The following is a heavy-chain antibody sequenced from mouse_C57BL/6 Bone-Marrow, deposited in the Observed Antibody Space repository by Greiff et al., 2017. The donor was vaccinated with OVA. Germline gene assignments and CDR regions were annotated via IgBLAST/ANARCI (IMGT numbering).Heavy chain of an antibody. J-gene: IGHJ1*03. D-gene: IGHD1-1*01. CDR1: GISITTGNYR. V-gene: IGHV3-5*01. CDR3: TRDCYGSSYGYFDV. CDR2: IYYSGTI. Sequence: EVKVVESGPGLVKPSQTVFLTCTVTGISITTGNYRWSWIRQFPGNKLEWIGYIYYSGTITYNPSLTSRTTITRDTPKNQFFLEMNSLTAEDTATYCCTRDCYGSSYGYFDVWGTGTTVTVSS.